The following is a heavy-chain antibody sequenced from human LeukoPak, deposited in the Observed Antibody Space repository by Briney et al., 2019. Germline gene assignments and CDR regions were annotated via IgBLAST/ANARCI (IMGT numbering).Heavy chain of an antibody. CDR1: GFTFSSYA. CDR2: ISGSGGST. Sequence: GGSLRLSCAASGFTFSSYAVSWVRQAPGKGLEWVSAISGSGGSTYYADSVKGRFTISRDNSKNTLYLQMNSLRAEDTAVYYCAKDYSVLLWFGETIYDYWGQGTLVTVSS. V-gene: IGHV3-23*01. D-gene: IGHD3-10*01. J-gene: IGHJ4*02. CDR3: AKDYSVLLWFGETIYDY.